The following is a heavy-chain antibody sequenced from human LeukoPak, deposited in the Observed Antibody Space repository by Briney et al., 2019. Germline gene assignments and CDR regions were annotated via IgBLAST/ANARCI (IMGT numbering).Heavy chain of an antibody. J-gene: IGHJ4*02. V-gene: IGHV3-33*01. CDR2: IWFDGSQE. CDR1: GYTFTNHG. Sequence: GGSLRLSCAASGYTFTNHGMHWVRQAPGKGLEWVANIWFDGSQEYYADTVKGRFTISRDISKSTLYLQMNSLRAEDTAVYCCARDLAAARLDFRGQGTLVTVSS. D-gene: IGHD6-6*01. CDR3: ARDLAAARLDF.